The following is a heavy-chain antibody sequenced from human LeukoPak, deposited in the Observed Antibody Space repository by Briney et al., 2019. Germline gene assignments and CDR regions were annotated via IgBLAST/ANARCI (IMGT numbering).Heavy chain of an antibody. D-gene: IGHD5-24*01. CDR2: IYPGDSDT. CDR1: GYSFTGYW. Sequence: ASVKVSCKGSGYSFTGYWIGWVRQMPGKGLEWMGIIYPGDSDTRYSPSFQGQVTISADKSISTAYLQWSSLKASDTAMYYCARRGDGYRDPAPFDYWGQGTLVTVSS. CDR3: ARRGDGYRDPAPFDY. V-gene: IGHV5-51*01. J-gene: IGHJ4*02.